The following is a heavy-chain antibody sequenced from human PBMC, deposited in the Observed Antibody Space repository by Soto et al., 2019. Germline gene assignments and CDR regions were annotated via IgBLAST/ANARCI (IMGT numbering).Heavy chain of an antibody. D-gene: IGHD6-19*01. Sequence: GGSMRLSXADSGFPFSSYAISRVRQAPGKRLESLSAISGSGGSTYYADSAKCLFTISRDNTKYTLYLQMTSLRAEDTAVYYGACLGLAVAGTGYWGQGTLVTVSS. V-gene: IGHV3-23*01. J-gene: IGHJ4*02. CDR2: ISGSGGST. CDR1: GFPFSSYA. CDR3: ACLGLAVAGTGY.